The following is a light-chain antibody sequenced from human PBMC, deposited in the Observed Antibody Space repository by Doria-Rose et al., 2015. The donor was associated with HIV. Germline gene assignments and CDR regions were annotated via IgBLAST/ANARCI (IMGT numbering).Light chain of an antibody. J-gene: IGKJ2*01. CDR3: QQSYSPLYT. V-gene: IGKV1-39*01. CDR1: QSISSN. CDR2: AAS. Sequence: DIRVTQSPSSLSASIGDRVTITCRTSQSISSNLNWYQQKSGEAPKLLIYAASNLRSGVPSRFSGSGSGTDFTLTINSLQPEDFATYYCQQSYSPLYTFGQGTKLEIK.